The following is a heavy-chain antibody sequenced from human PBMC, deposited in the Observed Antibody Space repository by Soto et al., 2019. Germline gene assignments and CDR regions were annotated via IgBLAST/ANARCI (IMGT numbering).Heavy chain of an antibody. Sequence: SETLSLTCTVSGGSIRSYYWNWIRQPPGKTLEWIGDVYYSGSANYNPSLKSRVTISVDMSRNQFSLKLNSVTAADTAVYYCARGSMVRGPTPFDYWGQGTLVTVSS. V-gene: IGHV4-59*01. J-gene: IGHJ4*02. CDR1: GGSIRSYY. CDR2: VYYSGSA. D-gene: IGHD3-10*01. CDR3: ARGSMVRGPTPFDY.